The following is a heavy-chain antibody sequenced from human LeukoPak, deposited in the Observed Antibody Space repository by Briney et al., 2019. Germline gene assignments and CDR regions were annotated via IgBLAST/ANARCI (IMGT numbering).Heavy chain of an antibody. J-gene: IGHJ4*02. D-gene: IGHD3-22*01. CDR2: LYTSGTN. V-gene: IGHV4-4*07. CDR3: ARHYVGSAYYFDY. Sequence: SETLSLTCSVSGGTITSYYWSWIRQPAGEGLEWIGRLYTSGTNDYNPSLKSRVTMSVGTSKNQFSLNLRSVTAADTAVYYCARHYVGSAYYFDYWGQGILVTVSS. CDR1: GGTITSYY.